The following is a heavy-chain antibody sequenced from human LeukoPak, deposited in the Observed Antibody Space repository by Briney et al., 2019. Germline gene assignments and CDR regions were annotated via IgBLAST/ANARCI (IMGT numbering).Heavy chain of an antibody. CDR3: ARDYGYAFDT. D-gene: IGHD3-16*01. J-gene: IGHJ3*02. CDR2: ISRTSDTV. V-gene: IGHV3-48*01. CDR1: GFTFSGYT. Sequence: GGSLRLSCAASGFTFSGYTLNWVRQAQGKGLEWVSYISRTSDTVSYADSVKGRFPISRDNAKNSLYLQMSSLRAEGTAVYYCARDYGYAFDTWGQGTMVTVSS.